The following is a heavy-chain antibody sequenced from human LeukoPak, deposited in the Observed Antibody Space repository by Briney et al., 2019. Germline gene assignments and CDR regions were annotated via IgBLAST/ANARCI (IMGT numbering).Heavy chain of an antibody. CDR2: IYYSGST. CDR1: GDSISSYY. V-gene: IGHV4-59*01. CDR3: ARDPSLLKVVVNTNWFDP. J-gene: IGHJ5*02. Sequence: SETLSLTCTVSGDSISSYYWSWIRQPPGKGLEWIGYIYYSGSTNYNPSLKSRVTISVDTSKNQFSLKLSSVTAADTAVYYCARDPSLLKVVVNTNWFDPWGQGTLVTVSS. D-gene: IGHD2-15*01.